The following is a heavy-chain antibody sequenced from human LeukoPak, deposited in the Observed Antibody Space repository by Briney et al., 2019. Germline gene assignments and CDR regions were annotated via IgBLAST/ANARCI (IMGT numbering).Heavy chain of an antibody. CDR3: ARASYCGGDCCSRYFQH. D-gene: IGHD2-21*02. Sequence: GGSLRLSCAASGFTFSSYWMHWVRQAPGKGLVWVSRINSDGSSTSYADSVKGRFTISRDNAKNTLYLQMNSLRAEDTAVYYCARASYCGGDCCSRYFQHWGQGALVTVSS. V-gene: IGHV3-74*01. J-gene: IGHJ1*01. CDR2: INSDGSST. CDR1: GFTFSSYW.